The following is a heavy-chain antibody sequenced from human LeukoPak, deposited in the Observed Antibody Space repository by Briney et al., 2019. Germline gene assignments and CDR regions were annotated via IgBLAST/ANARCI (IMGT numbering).Heavy chain of an antibody. J-gene: IGHJ4*02. V-gene: IGHV4-61*02. Sequence: SQTLSLTCTVSGDSISSGDYYWSWIRQPAGKGLEWIGRMFTPGTINYNPSLKSRVTISLDTSKNQFSLKLSSVTAADTAVYYCARLSGRDYYFDYWGQGTLVTVSS. CDR1: GDSISSGDYY. CDR2: MFTPGTI. CDR3: ARLSGRDYYFDY. D-gene: IGHD3-10*01.